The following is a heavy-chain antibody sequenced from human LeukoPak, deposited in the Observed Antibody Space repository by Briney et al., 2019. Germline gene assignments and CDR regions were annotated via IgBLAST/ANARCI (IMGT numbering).Heavy chain of an antibody. V-gene: IGHV3-74*01. Sequence: GESLRLSCAASGFSFRGYWMHWVRQAPGKGLVWVSRSKDDGSSTSYADSVKGRFTISRDNAKNTLYLQMNSLRAEDTAVYFCARSDWFDPWGQGILVTVSS. CDR1: GFSFRGYW. J-gene: IGHJ5*02. CDR2: SKDDGSST. CDR3: ARSDWFDP.